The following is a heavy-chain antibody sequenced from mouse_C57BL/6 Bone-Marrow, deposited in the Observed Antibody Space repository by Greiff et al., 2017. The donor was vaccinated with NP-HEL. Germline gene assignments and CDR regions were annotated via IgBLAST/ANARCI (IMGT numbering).Heavy chain of an antibody. CDR2: ISSGGSYT. CDR1: GFTFSSYG. D-gene: IGHD4-1*01. CDR3: ASLLGDYAMDY. Sequence: EVQVVESGGDLVKPGGSLKLSCAASGFTFSSYGMSWVRQTPDKRLEWVATISSGGSYTYYPDSVMGRFTIFRDNAKNTLYLQMSSLKSEDTAMYYSASLLGDYAMDYWGQGTSVTVSS. J-gene: IGHJ4*01. V-gene: IGHV5-6*01.